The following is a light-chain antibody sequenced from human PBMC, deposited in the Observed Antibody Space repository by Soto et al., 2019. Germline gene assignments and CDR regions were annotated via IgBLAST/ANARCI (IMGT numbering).Light chain of an antibody. CDR3: QSYDSSLGAWV. V-gene: IGLV1-40*01. Sequence: QSVLTQPPSVSGAPGQRVTISCTGSSSNIGAGYDVHWYQQLPGTAPKLLIYGDNNRPSGVPDRFSGSKSGASASLAITGLQAEDEADYYCQSYDSSLGAWVFGGGTKLTVL. CDR2: GDN. CDR1: SSNIGAGYD. J-gene: IGLJ3*02.